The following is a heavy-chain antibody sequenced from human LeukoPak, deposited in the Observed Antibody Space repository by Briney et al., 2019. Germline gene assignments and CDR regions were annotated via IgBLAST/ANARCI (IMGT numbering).Heavy chain of an antibody. V-gene: IGHV3-48*03. CDR2: MSSSGRTI. J-gene: IGHJ5*02. D-gene: IGHD2-15*01. CDR1: ALTHSRYE. Sequence: GASQRLFCAASALTHSRYEMNWARQAPGEGLEWLSYMSSSGRTISYADYVEGRFNISRDNAKNSLYLQMNSLRAEETAIYYCARDCSGGSCYSEVYWFDPWGQGTLVTVSS. CDR3: ARDCSGGSCYSEVYWFDP.